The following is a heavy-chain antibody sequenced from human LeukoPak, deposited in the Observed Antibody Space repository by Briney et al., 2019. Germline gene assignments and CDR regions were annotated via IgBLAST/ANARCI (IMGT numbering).Heavy chain of an antibody. V-gene: IGHV4-39*01. J-gene: IGHJ4*02. CDR3: AGTIVVATAAFDY. Sequence: SETLSLTCTVSGGSISSSSYYWGWIRQPPGKGLEWIGSIYYSGSTYYNPSLKSRVTISVDTSKNQFSLKLSSVTAADTAVYYCAGTIVVATAAFDYWGQGTLVTVSS. CDR1: GGSISSSSYY. D-gene: IGHD2-21*02. CDR2: IYYSGST.